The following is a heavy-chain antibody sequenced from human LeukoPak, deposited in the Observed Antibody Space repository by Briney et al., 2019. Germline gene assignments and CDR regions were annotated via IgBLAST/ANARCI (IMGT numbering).Heavy chain of an antibody. Sequence: ASVKVSCKASGYSFADYYMHWVRQAPGQGLEWMGWIKPNSGGTRSAQKFQGRVTMTRGTSISTAYMELSSLRYDDTAVYYCATNILVRDIINWFDPWGQGTLVTVSS. D-gene: IGHD3-10*01. J-gene: IGHJ5*02. CDR3: ATNILVRDIINWFDP. V-gene: IGHV1-2*02. CDR1: GYSFADYY. CDR2: IKPNSGGT.